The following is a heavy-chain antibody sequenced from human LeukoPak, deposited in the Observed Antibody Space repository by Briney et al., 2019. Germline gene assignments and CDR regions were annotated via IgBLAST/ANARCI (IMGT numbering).Heavy chain of an antibody. Sequence: GASVKVSCKASGYTFTSYAISWVRQAPGQGLEWMGGIIPIFGTANYAQKFQGRVTITADESTSTAYMELSSLRSEDTAVYYCARDTWYYYGSGSDLNWFDPWGQGTLVTVSS. CDR3: ARDTWYYYGSGSDLNWFDP. CDR2: IIPIFGTA. V-gene: IGHV1-69*13. J-gene: IGHJ5*02. D-gene: IGHD3-10*01. CDR1: GYTFTSYA.